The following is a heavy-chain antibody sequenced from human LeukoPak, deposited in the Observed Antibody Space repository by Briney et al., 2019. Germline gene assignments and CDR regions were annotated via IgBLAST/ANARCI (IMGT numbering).Heavy chain of an antibody. CDR3: ARRNGGRTFDF. CDR1: GGSISSYY. D-gene: IGHD1-14*01. Sequence: PSETLFLTCTVSGGSISSYYWSWIRQPPGKGLEWIGYIYYSGSTNYNPSLKSRVAISAATSKRQFFLKFNSVTAADTAVYYCARRNGGRTFDFWGRGTLVTVSS. J-gene: IGHJ4*02. V-gene: IGHV4-59*08. CDR2: IYYSGST.